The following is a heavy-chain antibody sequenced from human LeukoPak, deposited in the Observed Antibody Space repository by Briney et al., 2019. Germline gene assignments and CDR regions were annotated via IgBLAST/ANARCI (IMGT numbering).Heavy chain of an antibody. J-gene: IGHJ2*01. CDR2: INPNSGNT. V-gene: IGHV1-8*02. Sequence: ASVKVSCKASGYTFTGYYMHWVRQAPGQGLEWMGWINPNSGNTGYAQKFQGRVTMTRNTSISTAYMELSSLRSEDTAVYYCVYSYPGEGYFDLWGRGTLVTVSS. D-gene: IGHD5-18*01. CDR3: VYSYPGEGYFDL. CDR1: GYTFTGYY.